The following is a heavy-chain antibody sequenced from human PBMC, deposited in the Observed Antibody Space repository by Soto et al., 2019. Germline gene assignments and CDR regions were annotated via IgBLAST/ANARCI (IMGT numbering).Heavy chain of an antibody. CDR2: NYYSGDT. V-gene: IGHV4-59*11. Sequence: SETLSLTCTASGGSMSGHYWSWIRQPPGKGLEYIGYNYYSGDTNYTPSLKSRVTISVDTSKNQFSLKLSSVTAADTAFYFCARGGWYIDYWGQGTLVTVSS. CDR3: ARGGWYIDY. J-gene: IGHJ4*02. CDR1: GGSMSGHY. D-gene: IGHD6-19*01.